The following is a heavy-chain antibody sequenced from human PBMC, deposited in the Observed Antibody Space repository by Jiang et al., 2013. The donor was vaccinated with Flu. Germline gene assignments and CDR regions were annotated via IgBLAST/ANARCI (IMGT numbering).Heavy chain of an antibody. V-gene: IGHV4-61*08. CDR2: IYYSGST. CDR1: GVSIRSGGNY. Sequence: GSGLVKPSQTLSLTCTVSGVSIRSGGNYWSWIRQRPGKGLEWIGYIYYSGSTNYNPSLKSRVTLSVDTSKNQFSLKLSSVTAADTAMYYCAKSLCSGAMCYTKLPTNWGQGTLVTVST. CDR3: AKSLCSGAMCYTKLPTN. D-gene: IGHD2-15*01. J-gene: IGHJ1*01.